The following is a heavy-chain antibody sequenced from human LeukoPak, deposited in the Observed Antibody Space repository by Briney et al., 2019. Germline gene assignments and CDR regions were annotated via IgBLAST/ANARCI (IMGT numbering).Heavy chain of an antibody. CDR1: GFSFSRNDM. CDR2: SYHSGST. J-gene: IGHJ4*02. D-gene: IGHD3-10*01. V-gene: IGHV4-4*02. Sequence: SETLTLTCAASGFSFSRNDMRRGLRQPPGKVLEWFGVSYHSGSTNYTPSLKSRVTISMDKSKNPFSLELTSVTAADTAVYYFARYGSGSYFDYWGQGTMVTVSS. CDR3: ARYGSGSYFDY.